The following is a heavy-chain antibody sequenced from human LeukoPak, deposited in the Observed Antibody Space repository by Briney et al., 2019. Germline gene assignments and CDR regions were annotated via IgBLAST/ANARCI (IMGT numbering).Heavy chain of an antibody. CDR2: IRFDGNDK. D-gene: IGHD2-15*01. J-gene: IGHJ6*03. Sequence: PGGSLRLSCAASGFTFSYYGFHWVRQAPGKGLEWVAFIRFDGNDKFYSESVKGRFTISRDTSRNTLYLQMGSLRAEDMAVYYCARGGVARNHYYYYYMDVWGKGTTVTVSS. CDR1: GFTFSYYG. CDR3: ARGGVARNHYYYYYMDV. V-gene: IGHV3-30*02.